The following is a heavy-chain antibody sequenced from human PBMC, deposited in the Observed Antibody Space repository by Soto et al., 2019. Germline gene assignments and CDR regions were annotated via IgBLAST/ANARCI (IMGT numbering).Heavy chain of an antibody. CDR1: GYTFTSYG. J-gene: IGHJ5*02. V-gene: IGHV1-18*01. Sequence: ASVKVSCKASGYTFTSYGISWVRQAPGQGLEWMGWISAYNGNTNYAQKLQGRVTMTTDTSTSTAYMELRSLRSDDTAVYYCARSGAPYSNYVNLLDPWGQGTLVTVSS. CDR2: ISAYNGNT. D-gene: IGHD4-4*01. CDR3: ARSGAPYSNYVNLLDP.